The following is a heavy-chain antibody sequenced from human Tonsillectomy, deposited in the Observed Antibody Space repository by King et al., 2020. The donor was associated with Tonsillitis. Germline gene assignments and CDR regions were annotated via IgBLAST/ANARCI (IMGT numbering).Heavy chain of an antibody. J-gene: IGHJ5*02. CDR1: GYTFTDYY. CDR3: ARDPIVVMLAATGSGWFDP. CDR2: FNPNSGGT. V-gene: IGHV1-2*02. D-gene: IGHD2-15*01. Sequence: QLVQSGAEVKKPGASVKVSCKASGYTFTDYYMHWVRQAPGQGLEWMGWFNPNSGGTNYAQKFQGRVTMTRDTSISTAYMELSRLRSDDTAVYYCARDPIVVMLAATGSGWFDPWGQGTLVTVSS.